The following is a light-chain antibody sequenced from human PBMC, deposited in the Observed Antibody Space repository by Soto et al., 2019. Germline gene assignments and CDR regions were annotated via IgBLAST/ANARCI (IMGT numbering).Light chain of an antibody. Sequence: QAVVTQERSLTVSPGGTVTLTCGSSTGAVATGHYPYWFQQKPGQAPRTLIYDTNNRHSWTPARFSGSLLGGKSALTLSGAQPEDAADYYCSLSYSGIRVFGGGTKLTVL. CDR2: DTN. V-gene: IGLV7-46*01. CDR1: TGAVATGHY. J-gene: IGLJ3*02. CDR3: SLSYSGIRV.